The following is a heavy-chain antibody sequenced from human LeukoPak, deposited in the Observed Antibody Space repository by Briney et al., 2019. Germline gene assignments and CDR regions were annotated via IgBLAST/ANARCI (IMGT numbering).Heavy chain of an antibody. CDR3: ARVRSGSPALIGY. Sequence: SGGSLRLSCAASGFTFSSYSMNWVRQAPGKGLEWVSSISSSSSYIYYADSVRGRFTISRDNAKNSLYLQMNSLRAEDTAVYYCARVRSGSPALIGYWGQGTLVTVSS. V-gene: IGHV3-21*01. CDR2: ISSSSSYI. D-gene: IGHD1-26*01. CDR1: GFTFSSYS. J-gene: IGHJ4*02.